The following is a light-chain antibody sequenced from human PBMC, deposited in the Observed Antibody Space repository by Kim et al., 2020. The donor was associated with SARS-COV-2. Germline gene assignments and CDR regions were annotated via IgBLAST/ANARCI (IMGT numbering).Light chain of an antibody. Sequence: SSELTQDPAVSVALGQTVRLTCHGASLRNYYATWYQQRPGQAPVLVLYGKYNRPSGIPDRFSGSASGNTASLTITGAQAEDEADYYCNSRDSSGDHVVFGGGTKLTVL. J-gene: IGLJ3*02. CDR3: NSRDSSGDHVV. CDR1: SLRNYY. V-gene: IGLV3-19*01. CDR2: GKY.